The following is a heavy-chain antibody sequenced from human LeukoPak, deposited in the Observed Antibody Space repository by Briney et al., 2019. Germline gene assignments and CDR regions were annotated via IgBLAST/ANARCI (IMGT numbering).Heavy chain of an antibody. CDR3: AKDSFSTS. V-gene: IGHV3-23*01. CDR2: INSNGVST. D-gene: IGHD2-2*01. J-gene: IGHJ4*02. Sequence: GGSLRLSCAASGFTFSSDSMTWVRQAPGKGLEWVSTINSNGVSTFYADPVKGRFTISRDNSKNTLYLHMNSLSAEDTAVYYCAKDSFSTSWGQGALVTVSS. CDR1: GFTFSSDS.